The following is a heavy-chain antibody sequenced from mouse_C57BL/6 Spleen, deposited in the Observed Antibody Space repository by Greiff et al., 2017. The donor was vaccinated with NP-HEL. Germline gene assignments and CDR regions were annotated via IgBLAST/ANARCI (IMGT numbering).Heavy chain of an antibody. J-gene: IGHJ3*01. CDR1: GYTFTDYY. CDR2: IYPGSGNT. V-gene: IGHV1-76*01. D-gene: IGHD3-3*01. CDR3: ARSWDRAY. Sequence: VQLQQSGAELVRPGASVKLSCKASGYTFTDYYINWVKQRPGQGLEWIARIYPGSGNTYYNEKFKGKATLTAEKSSSTAYMQLSSLTSEDSAVYFCARSWDRAYWGQGTLVTVSA.